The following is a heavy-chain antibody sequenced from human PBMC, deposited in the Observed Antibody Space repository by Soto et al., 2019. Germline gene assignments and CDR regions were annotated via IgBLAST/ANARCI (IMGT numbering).Heavy chain of an antibody. CDR3: FLGYCSGGSCYSYYFDY. J-gene: IGHJ4*02. Sequence: QVQLVQSGAEVKKPGASVKVSCKASGYTFTSYDINWVRQATGQGLEWMGWMNPNSGNTGYAQKFQGRVTRTRNTSISTAYMELISLRSEDTAVYYCFLGYCSGGSCYSYYFDYWGQGTLVTVSS. CDR1: GYTFTSYD. V-gene: IGHV1-8*01. CDR2: MNPNSGNT. D-gene: IGHD2-15*01.